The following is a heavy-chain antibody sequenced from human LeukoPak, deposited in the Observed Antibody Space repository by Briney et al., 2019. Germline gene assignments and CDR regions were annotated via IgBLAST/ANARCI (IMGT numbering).Heavy chain of an antibody. J-gene: IGHJ5*02. V-gene: IGHV1-2*02. Sequence: ASLKVSCKASGYTFTDYNMHWVRQAPGQGLEWMGWINPNTGGTSFAQKFQGRVTMTRDTSISTAYMELSSLTSDDTAVYYCARVVIATTTDYNWFDPWGQGTLVTVSS. CDR1: GYTFTDYN. CDR2: INPNTGGT. D-gene: IGHD2-15*01. CDR3: ARVVIATTTDYNWFDP.